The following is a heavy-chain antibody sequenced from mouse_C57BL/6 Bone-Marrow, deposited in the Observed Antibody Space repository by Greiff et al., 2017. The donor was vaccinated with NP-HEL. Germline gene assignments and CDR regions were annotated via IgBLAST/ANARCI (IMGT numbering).Heavy chain of an antibody. CDR1: GYSFTSYY. V-gene: IGHV1-66*01. Sequence: QVQLKQSGPELVKPGASVKISCKASGYSFTSYYIHWVKQRPGQGLEWIGWIYPGSGNTKYNEKFKGKATLTADTSSSTAYMQLSSLTSEDSAVYYCARRSLYLDYWGQGTSVTVSS. D-gene: IGHD1-1*01. CDR3: ARRSLYLDY. J-gene: IGHJ4*01. CDR2: IYPGSGNT.